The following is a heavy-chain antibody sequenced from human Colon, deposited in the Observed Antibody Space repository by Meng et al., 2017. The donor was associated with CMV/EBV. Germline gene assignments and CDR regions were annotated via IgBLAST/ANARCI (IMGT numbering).Heavy chain of an antibody. J-gene: IGHJ5*02. CDR2: INKDGGNT. D-gene: IGHD2-2*01. CDR3: ARRSSYCSSAGCYLNL. V-gene: IGHV3-74*01. Sequence: GESLKISCAASGFTLSPYWMHWVRQAPGKGLEWVSRINKDGGNTTYADSVKGRFTTSRDNAKNMVYLQINSLRAEDTAVYYCARRSSYCSSAGCYLNLWGQGTPVTVSS. CDR1: GFTLSPYW.